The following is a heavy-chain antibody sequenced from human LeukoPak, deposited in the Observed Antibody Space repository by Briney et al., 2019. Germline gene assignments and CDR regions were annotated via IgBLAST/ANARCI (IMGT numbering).Heavy chain of an antibody. D-gene: IGHD4-17*01. CDR3: AKMGNPAAVTTDY. Sequence: SETLSLTCTVFGGSINSYYWSWIRQPPGKGLEWIGYIYYSGSTNYNPSLKSRVTISIDTSKNQFSLKLSSVTAADTAIYYCAKMGNPAAVTTDYWGQGTLVTVSS. J-gene: IGHJ4*02. V-gene: IGHV4-59*08. CDR1: GGSINSYY. CDR2: IYYSGST.